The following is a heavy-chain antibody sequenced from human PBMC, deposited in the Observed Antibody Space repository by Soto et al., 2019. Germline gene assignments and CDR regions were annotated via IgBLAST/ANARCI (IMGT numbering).Heavy chain of an antibody. CDR3: SRSGGYYGQFDT. D-gene: IGHD3-22*01. CDR2: INHSGST. V-gene: IGHV4-34*01. J-gene: IGHJ5*02. Sequence: ASETLSLTCAVYGGSFSGYYWSWIRQPPGKGLEWIGEINHSGSTSYNPSLKSRVTISVDTSKNQFSLKLSSVTAADTAVYYCSRSGGYYGQFDTWGQGTLVTVSS. CDR1: GGSFSGYY.